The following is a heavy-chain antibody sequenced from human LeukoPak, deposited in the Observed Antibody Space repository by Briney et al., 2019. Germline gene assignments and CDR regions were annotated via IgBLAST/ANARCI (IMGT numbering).Heavy chain of an antibody. CDR1: GGSISSGSYY. CDR2: IYTSGST. J-gene: IGHJ3*02. D-gene: IGHD3-22*01. Sequence: SETLSLTCTVSGGSISSGSYYWSWIRQPAGKGLEWIGRIYTSGSTNYNPSLKSRVTLSVDTSKNQFSLKLSSVTAADTAVYYCARARVWRDYYDSSGSQSGDFDIWGQGTMLTVSS. CDR3: ARARVWRDYYDSSGSQSGDFDI. V-gene: IGHV4-61*02.